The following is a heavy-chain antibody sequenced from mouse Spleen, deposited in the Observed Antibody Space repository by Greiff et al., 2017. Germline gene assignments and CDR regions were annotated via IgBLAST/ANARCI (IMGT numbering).Heavy chain of an antibody. Sequence: QVQLKQPGAELVRPGTSVKLSCKASGYTFTSYWMHWVKQRPGQGLEWIGVIDPSDSYTNYNQKFKGKATLTVDTSSSTAYMQLSSLTSEDSAVYYCARTPDSSGPAWFAYWGQGTLVTVSA. CDR1: GYTFTSYW. CDR2: IDPSDSYT. CDR3: ARTPDSSGPAWFAY. J-gene: IGHJ3*01. D-gene: IGHD3-2*01. V-gene: IGHV1-59*01.